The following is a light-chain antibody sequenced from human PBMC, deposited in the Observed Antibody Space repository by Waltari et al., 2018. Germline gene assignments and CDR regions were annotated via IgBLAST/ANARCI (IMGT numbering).Light chain of an antibody. V-gene: IGKV3-20*01. CDR3: QHYLRLPVS. CDR1: QSVGRT. CDR2: GAS. J-gene: IGKJ1*01. Sequence: EIVLTQSQGTLSLSPRERATLSCRASQSVGRTLAWYQQRPGQAPRLLMYGASIRAADIPDRFAGSGSGTDFSLTINRLEPKDFAVYYCQHYLRLPVSFGQGTKVEIK.